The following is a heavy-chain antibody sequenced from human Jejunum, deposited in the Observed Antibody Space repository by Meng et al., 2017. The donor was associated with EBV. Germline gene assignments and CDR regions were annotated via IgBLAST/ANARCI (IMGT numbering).Heavy chain of an antibody. J-gene: IGHJ5*02. V-gene: IGHV3-23*01. CDR3: AKDVTGIRGGDL. CDR2: ITHAERT. CDR1: GFPLNTYA. Sequence: LPGGGGGLVQPGAPLLPSGVSSGFPLNTYAISWGRQPPGKGMGWVSVITHAERTFHAASVKGRFTISRDKFKNTLYLQMNSLRADDTAIYYCAKDVTGIRGGDLWGQGTLVTVSS. D-gene: IGHD3-16*01.